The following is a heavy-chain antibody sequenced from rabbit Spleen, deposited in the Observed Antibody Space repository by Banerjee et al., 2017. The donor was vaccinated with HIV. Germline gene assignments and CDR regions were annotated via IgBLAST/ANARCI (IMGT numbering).Heavy chain of an antibody. Sequence: QEQLVESGGGLVQPGGSLKLSCTASGFSFSNKAVMCWVRQAPGKGLEWIACINAITGKAVYASWAKGRFTFSKTSSTTVTLQMTSLTAADTATYFCVRDSYDDYGDSLNLWGPGTLVTVS. CDR2: INAITGKA. D-gene: IGHD2-1*01. J-gene: IGHJ4*01. CDR1: GFSFSNKAV. CDR3: VRDSYDDYGDSLNL. V-gene: IGHV1S45*01.